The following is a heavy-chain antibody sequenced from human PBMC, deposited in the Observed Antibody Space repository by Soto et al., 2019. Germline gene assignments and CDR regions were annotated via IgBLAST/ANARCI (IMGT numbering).Heavy chain of an antibody. CDR2: INPYNGNT. D-gene: IGHD3-16*01. CDR3: ARDWFGIDY. V-gene: IGHV1-18*01. J-gene: IGHJ4*02. CDR1: GYTFTSYG. Sequence: QVQLVQSGAEVKKPGASVKVSCKASGYTFTSYGISWVRQAPGQGLEWMGWINPYNGNTNYAQKLQGRGTMTTDTSTNTAYRELRSLRSHDTAVYYCARDWFGIDYWGQGTLVTVSS.